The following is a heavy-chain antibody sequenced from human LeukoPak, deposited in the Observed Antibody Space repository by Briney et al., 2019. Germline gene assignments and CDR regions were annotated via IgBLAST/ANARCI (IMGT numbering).Heavy chain of an antibody. CDR3: AKQALVWFGELSPFDY. V-gene: IGHV3-23*01. J-gene: IGHJ4*02. CDR2: ISGSGGST. Sequence: GGSLRLSCAASGFTYSSYAMSWVRQAPGKGLEWVSAISGSGGSTYYADSVKGRFTISRDNSKNTLYLQMNSLRAEDTAVYYCAKQALVWFGELSPFDYWGQGTLVTVSS. CDR1: GFTYSSYA. D-gene: IGHD3-10*01.